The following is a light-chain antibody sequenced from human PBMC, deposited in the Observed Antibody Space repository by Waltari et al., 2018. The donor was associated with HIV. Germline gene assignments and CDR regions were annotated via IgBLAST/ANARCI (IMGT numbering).Light chain of an antibody. V-gene: IGKV3-15*01. J-gene: IGKJ1*01. Sequence: EIVVTQSPATLSVSPGERATLSCRASQSVSNNLAWYQQKPGQAPRLLLYDASTMATGIPARFSGSGPGTDFTLTISSLQFEDFAVFYCQQYNNWPKTFGQGTKVEIK. CDR1: QSVSNN. CDR3: QQYNNWPKT. CDR2: DAS.